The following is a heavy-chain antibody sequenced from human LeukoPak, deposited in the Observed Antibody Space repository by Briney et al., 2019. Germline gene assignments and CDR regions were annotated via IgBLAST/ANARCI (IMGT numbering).Heavy chain of an antibody. CDR2: MYSGGST. CDR1: GFTFSSYG. CDR3: AREVVAARYFDY. V-gene: IGHV3-66*01. D-gene: IGHD2-15*01. J-gene: IGHJ4*02. Sequence: PGGSLRLSCAASGFTFSSYGMHWVRQAPGKGLEWVSVMYSGGSTYYADSVKGRFTISRDNSKNTLYLQMNILRAEDTAIYHCAREVVAARYFDYWGQGTLVTVSS.